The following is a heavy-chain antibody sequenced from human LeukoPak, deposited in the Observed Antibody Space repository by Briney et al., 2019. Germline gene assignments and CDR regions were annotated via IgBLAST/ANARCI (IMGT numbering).Heavy chain of an antibody. Sequence: GGSLRLSCAASGFTFSDYAMNWVRQTPGEGLEWVSYISISSTTIYYADSVKGRFTISRDNARNSLYLQMNSLRAEDTAVYYCARGPYTNGHYFDYWGQGTLATVSS. CDR1: GFTFSDYA. V-gene: IGHV3-48*04. CDR2: ISISSTTI. D-gene: IGHD6-19*01. J-gene: IGHJ4*02. CDR3: ARGPYTNGHYFDY.